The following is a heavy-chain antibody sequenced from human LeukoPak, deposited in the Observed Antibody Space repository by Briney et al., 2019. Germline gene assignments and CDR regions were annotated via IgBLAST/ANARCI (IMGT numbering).Heavy chain of an antibody. D-gene: IGHD5-12*01. J-gene: IGHJ4*02. CDR2: ISTSGT. Sequence: GGSLRLSCAASGFTFSNFAMTWVRQAPGKGLEWVSVISTSGTYYAESVKGRFTISRDNSKNTLYLQMNSLRVEDTAVYYCARSRGVSGYDFAYWGQGTLVTVSS. CDR1: GFTFSNFA. V-gene: IGHV3-23*01. CDR3: ARSRGVSGYDFAY.